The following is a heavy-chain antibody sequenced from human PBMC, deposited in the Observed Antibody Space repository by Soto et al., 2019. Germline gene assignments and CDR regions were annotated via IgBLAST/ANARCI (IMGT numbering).Heavy chain of an antibody. CDR1: RFIFSSYG. CDR3: ARVDFRDSDAYFYYYGMDV. Sequence: GALRLSCAASRFIFSSYGMHWVRQAPGKGLEWVAVVSYDGSTKYYADSVKGRFTISRDNSKSTLYLQMNSLRVEDTAVYYCARVDFRDSDAYFYYYGMDVWGQGTTVTVSS. CDR2: VSYDGSTK. V-gene: IGHV3-30*03. J-gene: IGHJ6*02. D-gene: IGHD4-17*01.